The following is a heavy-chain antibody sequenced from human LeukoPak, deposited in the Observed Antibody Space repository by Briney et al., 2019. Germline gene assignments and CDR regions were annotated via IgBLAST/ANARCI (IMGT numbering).Heavy chain of an antibody. CDR3: AREYCSSTSCYYFDY. J-gene: IGHJ4*02. V-gene: IGHV3-7*01. Sequence: PGGSLRLSCAASGFTFSSYWMSWVRQAPGKGLEWVANIKQDGSEEYYVDSVKGRFTISRDNAKNSLYLQMNSLRAEDTAVYYCAREYCSSTSCYYFDYWGQGTLVTVSS. CDR1: GFTFSSYW. CDR2: IKQDGSEE. D-gene: IGHD2-2*01.